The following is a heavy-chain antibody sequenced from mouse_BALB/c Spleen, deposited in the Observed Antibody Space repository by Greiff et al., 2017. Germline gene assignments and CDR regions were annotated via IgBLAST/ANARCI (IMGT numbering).Heavy chain of an antibody. CDR3: NAGPYFDY. V-gene: IGHV14-4*02. J-gene: IGHJ2*01. CDR1: GFNIKDYY. CDR2: IDPENGDT. Sequence: EVKLMESGAELVRSGASVKLSCTASGFNIKDYYMHWVKQRPEQGLEWIGWIDPENGDTEYAPKFQGKATMTADTSSNTAYLQLSSLTSEDTAVYYCNAGPYFDYWGQGTTLTVSS.